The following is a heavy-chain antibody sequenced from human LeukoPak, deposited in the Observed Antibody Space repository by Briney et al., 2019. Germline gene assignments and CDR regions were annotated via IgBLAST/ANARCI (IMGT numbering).Heavy chain of an antibody. V-gene: IGHV3-7*01. CDR1: GFTFSSYW. Sequence: GGSLRLSCAASGFTFSSYWMSWVRQAPGKGLEWVANIKQDGSEKYYVDSVKGRFTISRDNAKNSLYLQMNSLRAEDTAVYYCAVGCYDILTGPDPYYFDYWGQGTLVAVSS. J-gene: IGHJ4*02. D-gene: IGHD3-9*01. CDR2: IKQDGSEK. CDR3: AVGCYDILTGPDPYYFDY.